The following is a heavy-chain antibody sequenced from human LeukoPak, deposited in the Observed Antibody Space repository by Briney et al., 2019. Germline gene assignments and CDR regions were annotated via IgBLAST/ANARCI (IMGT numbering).Heavy chain of an antibody. CDR1: GYTFTSYY. D-gene: IGHD1-14*01. V-gene: IGHV1-46*01. CDR2: INPSGGSA. Sequence: ASVKVSCKASGYTFTSYYMHWVRQAPGQGLEWMGIINPSGGSATYAQKFQGRVTMTRDTSISTAYMELSRLRSDDTAVYYCARGPPKGRNPDYWGQGTLVTVSS. CDR3: ARGPPKGRNPDY. J-gene: IGHJ4*02.